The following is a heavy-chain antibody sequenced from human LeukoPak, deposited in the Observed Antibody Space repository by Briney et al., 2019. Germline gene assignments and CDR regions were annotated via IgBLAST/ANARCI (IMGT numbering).Heavy chain of an antibody. CDR2: IKQDGSEN. J-gene: IGHJ4*02. D-gene: IGHD3-22*01. CDR3: AKRGVVIRVILVGFHKEATYFDS. Sequence: PGGSLRLSCAASGFTFSTYAMNWVRQAPGKGLEWVAHIKQDGSENYYVDSVKGRFTISRDNAKNTLYLQMNSLRAEDTAVYFCAKRGVVIRVILVGFHKEATYFDSWGQGALVTVSS. V-gene: IGHV3-7*03. CDR1: GFTFSTYA.